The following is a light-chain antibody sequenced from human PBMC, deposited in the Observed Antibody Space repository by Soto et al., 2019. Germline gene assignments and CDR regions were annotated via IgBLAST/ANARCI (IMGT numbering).Light chain of an antibody. V-gene: IGKV3-20*01. Sequence: EIVLTQSPATLSLSPGERATLSCRASQSVSSSYLAWYQQKPGQPPRLLIYGASTRATGIPARFSGSGSGKDFSLTISRLEPEDSAVYFCHQYDNSPPRYTFGLGTKLEI. CDR1: QSVSSSY. CDR2: GAS. J-gene: IGKJ2*01. CDR3: HQYDNSPPRYT.